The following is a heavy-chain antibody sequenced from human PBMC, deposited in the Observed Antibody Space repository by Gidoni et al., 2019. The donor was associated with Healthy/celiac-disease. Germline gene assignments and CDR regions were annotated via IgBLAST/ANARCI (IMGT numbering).Heavy chain of an antibody. Sequence: QLRLQESGLGLVKPSETLSLTCTVSGGSISSSSYYLCWIRQPPGKGLEWIGSIYSRGGTYYNPSLKSRVTISVDTAKNQFSLKLSSVTAADTAVYYCARLAITYGIVVVITPKGAFGIWGQGTMVTVSS. CDR3: ARLAITYGIVVVITPKGAFGI. J-gene: IGHJ3*02. CDR1: GGSISSSSYY. V-gene: IGHV4-39*01. CDR2: IYSRGGT. D-gene: IGHD3-22*01.